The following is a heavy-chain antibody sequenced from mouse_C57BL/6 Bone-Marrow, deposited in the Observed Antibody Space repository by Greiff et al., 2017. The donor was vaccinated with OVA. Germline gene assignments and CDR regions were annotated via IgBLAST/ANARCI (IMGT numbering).Heavy chain of an antibody. V-gene: IGHV1-69*01. CDR1: GYTFTSYW. CDR3: ARKGERSFDV. CDR2: IDPSDSYT. J-gene: IGHJ1*03. Sequence: QVQLQQPGAELVMPGASVKLSCKASGYTFTSYWMHWVKQRPGQGLEWIGEIDPSDSYTNYNQKIKGKSTLTVDKSSSTAYMQLSSLTSEDSAVYYCARKGERSFDVWGTGTTVTVSS.